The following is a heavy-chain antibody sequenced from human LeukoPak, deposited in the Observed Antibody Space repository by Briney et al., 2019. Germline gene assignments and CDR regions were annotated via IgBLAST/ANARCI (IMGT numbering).Heavy chain of an antibody. Sequence: SETLSLTCTVSGGSFSRCYWSWIRQPPGKGLEWIGNIHYSGSTNYNPSLKSRVTISIDTSKNQFSLRLSSVTAVDTAVYYCARVSGATITTYYGMDVWGQGTTVTVSP. CDR3: ARVSGATITTYYGMDV. CDR1: GGSFSRCY. D-gene: IGHD5-12*01. CDR2: IHYSGST. J-gene: IGHJ6*01. V-gene: IGHV4-59*01.